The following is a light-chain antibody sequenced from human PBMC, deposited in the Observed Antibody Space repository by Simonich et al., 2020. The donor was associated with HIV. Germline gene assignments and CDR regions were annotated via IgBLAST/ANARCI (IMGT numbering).Light chain of an antibody. CDR1: QSVSSSY. V-gene: IGKV3-20*01. J-gene: IGKJ2*01. Sequence: EIVLTQSPGPLSLSPGERATLSCRASQSVSSSYLAWYQQKPGQAPRLLIYGASSRATGLPDRFSGSGSGTDFTLTISRLAPEDFAVYYCQQYGSSPFTFGQGTKLEIK. CDR2: GAS. CDR3: QQYGSSPFT.